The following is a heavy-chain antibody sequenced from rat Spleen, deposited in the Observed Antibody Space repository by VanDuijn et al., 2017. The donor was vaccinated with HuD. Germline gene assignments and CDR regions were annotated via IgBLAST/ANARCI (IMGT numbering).Heavy chain of an antibody. CDR2: ISYDGSST. Sequence: EVQLVESGGGLVQPGRSMKLSCAASGFTFSGYYMAWVRQAPTKGLEWVATISYDGSSTYYRDSVKGRFTISRDNAKSTLYLQMDSLRSEDTATYYCARMYTTDYYWCFDFWGPGTMVTVSS. CDR1: GFTFSGYY. V-gene: IGHV5-7*01. J-gene: IGHJ1*01. D-gene: IGHD1-6*01. CDR3: ARMYTTDYYWCFDF.